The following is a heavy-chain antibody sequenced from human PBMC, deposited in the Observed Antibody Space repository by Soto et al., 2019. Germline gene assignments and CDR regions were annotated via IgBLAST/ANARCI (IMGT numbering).Heavy chain of an antibody. CDR1: GFTFKTFV. D-gene: IGHD2-21*02. V-gene: IGHV3-48*02. Sequence: EVQLVESGGGLVQPGGSLRLSCAASGFTFKTFVMNWVRQAPGKGLEWVSYISGSSNTINFADSVRGRFNISRDNAKKSMYLQMNSLRDEDTALDYGVRGTGVMTDFAYVAYWGQGTLVTVSS. J-gene: IGHJ4*02. CDR3: VRGTGVMTDFAYVAY. CDR2: ISGSSNTI.